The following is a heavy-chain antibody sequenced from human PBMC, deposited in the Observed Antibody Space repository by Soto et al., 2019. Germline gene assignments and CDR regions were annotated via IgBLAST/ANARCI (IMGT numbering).Heavy chain of an antibody. V-gene: IGHV1-18*01. CDR1: GYTFTSYG. CDR3: XXXXXXXXXQDDY. Sequence: QVQLVQSGAEVKKPGASVKVSCKASGYTFTSYGITWVRQAPGQGLEWMGWISAYNGNTHYAEKLQGRVTMTTDTXXXXXXXXXXXXXXXXXXXXXXXXXXXXXXXQDDYWGQGTLVTVSS. CDR2: ISAYNGNT. J-gene: IGHJ4*02.